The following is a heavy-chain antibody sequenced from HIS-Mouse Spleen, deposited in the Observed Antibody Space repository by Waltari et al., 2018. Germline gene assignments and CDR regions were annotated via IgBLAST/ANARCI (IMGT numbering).Heavy chain of an antibody. CDR2: INPNSGGT. V-gene: IGHV1-2*02. J-gene: IGHJ6*02. Sequence: QVQLVQSGAEVKKPGASVKVSCKASGYTFTGYYMHWVRQAPGQGLEWMGWINPNSGGTNYAQKFQGRVTMTRDTSISTAYMELSRLRSDDTAVYYCARDRTGGDFNVNYYYGMDVWGQGTTVTVSS. CDR1: GYTFTGYY. D-gene: IGHD3-16*01. CDR3: ARDRTGGDFNVNYYYGMDV.